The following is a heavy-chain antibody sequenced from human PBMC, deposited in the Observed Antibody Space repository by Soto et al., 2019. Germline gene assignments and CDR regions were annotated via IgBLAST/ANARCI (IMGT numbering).Heavy chain of an antibody. D-gene: IGHD3-10*01. CDR1: GFTFSSYG. CDR2: ISYDGSNK. V-gene: IGHV3-30*18. Sequence: GSLRLSCAASGFTFSSYGMHWVRQAPGKGLEWVAVISYDGSNKYYADSVKGRFTISRDNSKNTLYLQMNSLRAEDTAVYYCAKEAQRVRGVPFDYWGQGTLVTVSS. CDR3: AKEAQRVRGVPFDY. J-gene: IGHJ4*02.